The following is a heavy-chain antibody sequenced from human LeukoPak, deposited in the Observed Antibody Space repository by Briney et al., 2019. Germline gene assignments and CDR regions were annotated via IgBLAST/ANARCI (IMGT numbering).Heavy chain of an antibody. D-gene: IGHD1-14*01. Sequence: SGGSLRLSCAASGFTFSSYGMHWVRQAPGKGLEWVSVIYSGGSTYYADSVKGRFTISRDNSQTTLYLQMNSLRAEDTAVYYCARGNPFRYWGQGTLVTVSS. CDR1: GFTFSSYG. J-gene: IGHJ4*02. V-gene: IGHV3-53*01. CDR3: ARGNPFRY. CDR2: IYSGGST.